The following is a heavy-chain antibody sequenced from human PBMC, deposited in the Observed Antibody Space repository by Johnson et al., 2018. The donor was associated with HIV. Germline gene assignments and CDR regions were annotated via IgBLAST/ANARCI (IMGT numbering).Heavy chain of an antibody. J-gene: IGHJ3*02. CDR3: ARVDYDSSGYYLGDAFDI. V-gene: IGHV3-11*01. CDR2: ISTGGSTI. CDR1: GFTFSDYY. D-gene: IGHD3-22*01. Sequence: QVQLLESGGGLVKPGGSLRLSCAASGFTFSDYYMSWIRQAPGKGLEWVSYISTGGSTIYYADSVKGRFTISRDNAKNSLYLQMNSLRAEDTALYYCARVDYDSSGYYLGDAFDIWGQGTMVTVSS.